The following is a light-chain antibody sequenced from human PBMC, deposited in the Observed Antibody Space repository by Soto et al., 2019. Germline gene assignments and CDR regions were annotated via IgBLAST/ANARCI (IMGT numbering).Light chain of an antibody. CDR2: DAS. V-gene: IGKV3-11*01. Sequence: EIVLTQSPATLSLSPGERATLSCRASQSVSSYLAWYQQKPGQAPRLLIYDASNRATGIPARFSGSGSGTDFTLTISSLEPEDFVVYYCQQRSNWPPTFGGGTKVEIE. CDR1: QSVSSY. CDR3: QQRSNWPPT. J-gene: IGKJ4*01.